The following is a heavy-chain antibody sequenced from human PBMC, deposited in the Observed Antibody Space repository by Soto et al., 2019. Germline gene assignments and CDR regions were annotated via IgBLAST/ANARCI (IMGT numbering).Heavy chain of an antibody. J-gene: IGHJ4*02. Sequence: QVQLVQSGAEVKKPGASVKVSCKASGYTVTTHHVHCVRQAPGQGLEWVGIINPNDGGTLYAQKFQGRVTMTRDTSTSTVYVELSSLASEDTAVYYCARVAYQSLDNWGQGTLVTVSS. CDR1: GYTVTTHH. CDR2: INPNDGGT. D-gene: IGHD3-16*01. CDR3: ARVAYQSLDN. V-gene: IGHV1-46*01.